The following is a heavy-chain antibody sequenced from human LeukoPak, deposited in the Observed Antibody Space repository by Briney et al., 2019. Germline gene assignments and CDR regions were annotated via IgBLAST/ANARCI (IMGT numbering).Heavy chain of an antibody. V-gene: IGHV4-34*01. J-gene: IGHJ4*02. CDR3: ARVTYYYDRHFDY. CDR2: INHSGST. Sequence: SETLSLTCAVYGESFSGYYWSWIRQPPGKGLEWIGEINHSGSTNYNPSLKSRVTISVDTSKNQFSLKLSSVTAADTAVYYCARVTYYYDRHFDYWGRGTLVTVSS. D-gene: IGHD3-22*01. CDR1: GESFSGYY.